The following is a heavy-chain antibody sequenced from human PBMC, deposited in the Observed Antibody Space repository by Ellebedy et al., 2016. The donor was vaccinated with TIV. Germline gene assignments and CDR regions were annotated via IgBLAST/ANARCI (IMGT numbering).Heavy chain of an antibody. V-gene: IGHV3-74*01. D-gene: IGHD5-18*01. CDR3: ATGLIYGYEY. Sequence: GGSLRLSCAASGFTFRTYWMHWVRQAPGKGLVWISLIKSDGYTTLYADSVKGRFTISRDNAKNTVDLQMNSLRAEDSAMYYCATGLIYGYEYWGQGTLVTVSS. J-gene: IGHJ4*02. CDR2: IKSDGYTT. CDR1: GFTFRTYW.